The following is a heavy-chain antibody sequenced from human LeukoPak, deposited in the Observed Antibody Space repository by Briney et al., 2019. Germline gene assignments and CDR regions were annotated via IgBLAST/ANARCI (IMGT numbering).Heavy chain of an antibody. CDR2: ISYDGSNK. D-gene: IGHD3-9*01. Sequence: GGSLRLSCAASGFTFSSYAMHWVRQAPGKGLEWVAVISYDGSNKYYAESVKGRFSISRDNSKNTLYLQMNSLRAEDTAVYYCASLGMVYNILTGYRRPQTNDYWGQGTLVTVSS. CDR1: GFTFSSYA. V-gene: IGHV3-30*04. CDR3: ASLGMVYNILTGYRRPQTNDY. J-gene: IGHJ4*02.